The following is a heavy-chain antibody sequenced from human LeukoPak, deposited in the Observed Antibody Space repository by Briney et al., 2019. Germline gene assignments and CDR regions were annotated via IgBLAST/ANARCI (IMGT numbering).Heavy chain of an antibody. Sequence: QTGGSLRLSCAASGFTFSSYGMHWVRQAPGKGLEWVAVIWYDGSNKYYADSVKGRFTISRDNSKNTLYLQMNSLRAEDTAVYYCARCEYYYYGMDVWGQGTTVTVSS. V-gene: IGHV3-33*01. CDR2: IWYDGSNK. CDR1: GFTFSSYG. J-gene: IGHJ6*02. CDR3: ARCEYYYYGMDV.